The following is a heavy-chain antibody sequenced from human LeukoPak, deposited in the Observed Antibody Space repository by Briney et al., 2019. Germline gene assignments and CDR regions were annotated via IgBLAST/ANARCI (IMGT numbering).Heavy chain of an antibody. D-gene: IGHD4-17*01. J-gene: IGHJ4*02. CDR1: GFTFSSYW. CDR2: IKQDGGQM. Sequence: GGSLRLSCAGSGFTFSSYWMSWVRQAPGKGLEWVANIKQDGGQMYYLESVKGRFTVSRDNAKNSLYLQMNSLRAEDTAVYYCARLGARQMLEYWGQGTLVTVSS. CDR3: ARLGARQMLEY. V-gene: IGHV3-7*01.